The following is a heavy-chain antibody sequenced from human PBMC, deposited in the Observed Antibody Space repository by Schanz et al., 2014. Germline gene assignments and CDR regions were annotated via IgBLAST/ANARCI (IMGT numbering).Heavy chain of an antibody. V-gene: IGHV3-72*01. Sequence: VQLVDSGGGLVKPGGSLRLSCATSGLNFDYYGMNWVRQAPGKGLEWVGRITNKPNNYNTEYAASVKGRFTISRDDSRNSLYLQMSSLKTEDTAVYYCAGTYCSSTSCYTGYYYMDVWGKGTTVTVSS. CDR3: AGTYCSSTSCYTGYYYMDV. CDR2: ITNKPNNYNT. D-gene: IGHD2-2*02. J-gene: IGHJ6*03. CDR1: GLNFDYYG.